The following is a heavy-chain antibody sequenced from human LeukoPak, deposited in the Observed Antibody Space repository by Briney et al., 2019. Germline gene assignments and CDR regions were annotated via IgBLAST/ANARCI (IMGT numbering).Heavy chain of an antibody. CDR2: ISGNGVYI. V-gene: IGHV3-23*01. Sequence: GGSLRLSCAASGFTFNNYAMSWVRQAPGKGLEWVSAISGNGVYIYYVDSVKGRFTMSRDNSKNTPYLQMNSLRAEDTAVYYCASPVNGYCSGGSCYPGAYWGQGTLVTVSS. J-gene: IGHJ4*02. CDR3: ASPVNGYCSGGSCYPGAY. CDR1: GFTFNNYA. D-gene: IGHD2-15*01.